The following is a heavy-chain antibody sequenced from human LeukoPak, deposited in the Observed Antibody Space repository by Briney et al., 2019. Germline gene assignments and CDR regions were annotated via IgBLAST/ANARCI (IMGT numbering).Heavy chain of an antibody. J-gene: IGHJ6*02. Sequence: ASVKVSCKASGYTFTGYYMHWVRQAPGQGLEWMGWINPNSGGTNYAQKFQGRVTMTRDTSISTAYMELSRLRSDDTAVYYCARGGWELWGYYYYGMDVWGQGTTVTVSS. CDR3: ARGGWELWGYYYYGMDV. D-gene: IGHD1-26*01. CDR2: INPNSGGT. CDR1: GYTFTGYY. V-gene: IGHV1-2*02.